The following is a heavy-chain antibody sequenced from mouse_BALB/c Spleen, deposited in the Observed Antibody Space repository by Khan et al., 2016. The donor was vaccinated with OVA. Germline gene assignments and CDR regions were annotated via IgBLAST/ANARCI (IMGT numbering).Heavy chain of an antibody. V-gene: IGHV1S137*01. CDR1: GYTFTDFS. CDR3: ARGAGGDRFLY. J-gene: IGHJ3*01. Sequence: QVQLQQSGAELVRPGVSVKISCKGSGYTFTDFSMHWVKQRHAMSLEWIGVISTYYGDADYNQKFKDKATMTVDKSSNTAYMDLARLTSEYSAIYYCARGAGGDRFLYWGQGTLVTVSA. D-gene: IGHD3-2*01. CDR2: ISTYYGDA.